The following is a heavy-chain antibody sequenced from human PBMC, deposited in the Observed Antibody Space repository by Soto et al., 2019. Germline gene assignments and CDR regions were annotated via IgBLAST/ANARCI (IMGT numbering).Heavy chain of an antibody. CDR2: IIPIFGTA. Sequence: PVEGFFKASWGTLTKYSITSGRQAPGKRAEWMGGIIPIFGTANYAQKFQGRVTITADESTSTAYMELSSLRSEDTAVYYCARDKDYYDSSGPWDAFDIWGQGTMVTVSS. D-gene: IGHD3-22*01. V-gene: IGHV1-69*01. J-gene: IGHJ3*02. CDR3: ARDKDYYDSSGPWDAFDI. CDR1: WGTLTKYS.